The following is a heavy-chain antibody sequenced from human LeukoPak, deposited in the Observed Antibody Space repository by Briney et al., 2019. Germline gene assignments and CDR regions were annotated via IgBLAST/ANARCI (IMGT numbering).Heavy chain of an antibody. CDR3: VKGDYYVMDV. V-gene: IGHV3-64D*09. J-gene: IGHJ6*02. CDR1: GFTFKIYP. Sequence: GGSLRLSCSAAGFTFKIYPMHCVRRAPGEGLEFVSAIRNNGWSAYYADSVKGRLTISRDNSKNPLYLQMSSLRAEAAALYYCVKGDYYVMDVWGQGTTVTVSS. CDR2: IRNNGWSA.